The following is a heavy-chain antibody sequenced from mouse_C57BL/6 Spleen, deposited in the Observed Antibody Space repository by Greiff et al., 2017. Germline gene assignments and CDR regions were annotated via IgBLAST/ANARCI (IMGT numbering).Heavy chain of an antibody. Sequence: VMLVESGPGLVAPSQSLSITCTVSGFSLTSYGVDWVRQSPGKGLEWLGVIWGVGSTNYNSALKSRLSISKDNSKSQVFLKMNSLQTDDTAMYYCATDSSGPFAYWGQGTLVTVSA. CDR3: ATDSSGPFAY. D-gene: IGHD3-2*02. V-gene: IGHV2-6*01. CDR1: GFSLTSYG. J-gene: IGHJ3*01. CDR2: IWGVGST.